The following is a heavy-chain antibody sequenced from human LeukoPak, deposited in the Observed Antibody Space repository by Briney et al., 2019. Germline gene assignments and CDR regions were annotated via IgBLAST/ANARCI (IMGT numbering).Heavy chain of an antibody. V-gene: IGHV3-23*01. CDR2: ISGSGGST. D-gene: IGHD3-22*01. Sequence: GGSLRLSCAASGFTLSSYAMSWVRQAPGKGLEWVSAISGSGGSTYYADSVKGRFTISRDNSKNTLYLQMNSLRAEDTAVYYCAKDGVPGYYDSSGYFDYWGQGTLVTVSS. CDR1: GFTLSSYA. J-gene: IGHJ4*02. CDR3: AKDGVPGYYDSSGYFDY.